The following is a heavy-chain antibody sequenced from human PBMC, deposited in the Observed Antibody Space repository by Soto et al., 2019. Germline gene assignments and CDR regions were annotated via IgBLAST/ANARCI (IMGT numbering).Heavy chain of an antibody. V-gene: IGHV4-34*01. CDR2: INHSGST. D-gene: IGHD2-15*01. Sequence: TSEPLSLTDPGNGGSFSGYYLSWRRQPPGKGLEWIGEINHSGSTNYNPSLKSRVTISPDTSKNQFSLRLSSVTAADTAVYYCARTRCSSSSCGPSFDNWGQGSLLNVSS. CDR1: GGSFSGYY. CDR3: ARTRCSSSSCGPSFDN. J-gene: IGHJ4*02.